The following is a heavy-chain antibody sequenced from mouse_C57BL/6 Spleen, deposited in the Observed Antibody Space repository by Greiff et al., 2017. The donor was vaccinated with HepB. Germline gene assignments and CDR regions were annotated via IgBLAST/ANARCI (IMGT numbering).Heavy chain of an antibody. Sequence: EVMLVESGGGLVKPGGSLKLSCAASGFTFSSYAMSWVRQTPEKRLEWVATISDGGSYTYYPDNVKGRFTISRDNAKNNLYLQMSHLKSEDTAMYYCARDRAYGSSYLYWYFDVWGTGTTVTVSS. CDR2: ISDGGSYT. CDR3: ARDRAYGSSYLYWYFDV. J-gene: IGHJ1*03. V-gene: IGHV5-4*01. CDR1: GFTFSSYA. D-gene: IGHD1-1*01.